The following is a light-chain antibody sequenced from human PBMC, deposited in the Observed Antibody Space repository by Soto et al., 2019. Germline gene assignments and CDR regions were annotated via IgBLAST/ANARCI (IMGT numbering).Light chain of an antibody. CDR3: CSYAGSSTFVYV. J-gene: IGLJ1*01. CDR1: ISDVGSYNL. CDR2: EGS. V-gene: IGLV2-23*03. Sequence: QYWLTRTSSVSGSPGQSITISCTGTISDVGSYNLVSWYQQHPGKAPKLMIYEGSKRPSGVSNRFSGSKSGNTASLTISGLQAEDEADYYCCSYAGSSTFVYVFGTGTKVTVL.